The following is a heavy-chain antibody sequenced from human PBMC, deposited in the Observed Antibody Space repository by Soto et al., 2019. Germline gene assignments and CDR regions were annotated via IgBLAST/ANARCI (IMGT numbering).Heavy chain of an antibody. CDR2: VYYGGAIFYSGNI. J-gene: IGHJ3*02. V-gene: IGHV4-39*01. D-gene: IGHD3-3*02. Sequence: SETLSLTCTVPGDSISSSNSHWGWTRQPPGRGLEYIGSVYYGGAIFYSGNIYYNPSLKSRVTISVDTSKNQFSLRLSSVTAADTGVYYCVRYDRINMKPYSPEGFHIWGQGTMVT. CDR1: GDSISSSNSH. CDR3: VRYDRINMKPYSPEGFHI.